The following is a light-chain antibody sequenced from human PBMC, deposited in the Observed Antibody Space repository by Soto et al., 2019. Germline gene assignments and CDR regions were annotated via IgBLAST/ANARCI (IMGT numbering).Light chain of an antibody. V-gene: IGLV2-8*01. CDR2: EVT. CDR1: SSDVGGYNY. CDR3: SSFTGASTI. Sequence: QSVLTQPPSASVSPGQSVTISCSGTSSDVGGYNYVSWYQQHPGKAPKLVIYEVTKRPSGVPDRFSGSKSGNTASLTVSGLQAEDEADYYCSSFTGASTIFGTGTKVTVL. J-gene: IGLJ1*01.